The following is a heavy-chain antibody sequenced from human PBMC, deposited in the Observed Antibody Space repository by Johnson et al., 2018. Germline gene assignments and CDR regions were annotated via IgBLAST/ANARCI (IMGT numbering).Heavy chain of an antibody. V-gene: IGHV3-43D*03. CDR3: VKAGYSYGYYYYYYMDV. Sequence: EVQLVESGGVVVQPGGSLRLSCAASGFTFDDSALHWVRQAPGTCLEWVSLISWDGGSTYYADSVKGRSTISSDNSKNSLYLQMNSLRAEDTALYYCVKAGYSYGYYYYYYMDVWGKGTTVTVSS. CDR1: GFTFDDSA. J-gene: IGHJ6*03. D-gene: IGHD5-18*01. CDR2: ISWDGGST.